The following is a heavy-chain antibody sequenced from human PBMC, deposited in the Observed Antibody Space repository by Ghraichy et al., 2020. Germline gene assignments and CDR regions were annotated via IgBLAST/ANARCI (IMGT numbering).Heavy chain of an antibody. CDR2: IYYSGST. Sequence: SETLSLTCTVSGGSISSYYWSWIRQPPGKGLEWIGYIYYSGSTNYNPSLKSRVTISVDTSKNQFSLKLSSVTAADTAVYYCARWGSSSSWSGFAFDIWGQGTMVTVSS. CDR1: GGSISSYY. V-gene: IGHV4-59*01. J-gene: IGHJ3*02. D-gene: IGHD6-6*01. CDR3: ARWGSSSSWSGFAFDI.